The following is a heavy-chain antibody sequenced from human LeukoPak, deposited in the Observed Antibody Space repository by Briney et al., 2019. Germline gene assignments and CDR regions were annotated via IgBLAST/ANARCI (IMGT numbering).Heavy chain of an antibody. Sequence: ASVKVSCKASGYTFTSHDINWVRQATGQGLEWMGWMNPNSGNTGYAQKFQGRVTITRNTSISTAYMELSSLRSEDTAVYYCARVIVVVPAAKVWFDPWGQGTLVTVSS. J-gene: IGHJ5*02. V-gene: IGHV1-8*01. CDR3: ARVIVVVPAAKVWFDP. CDR1: GYTFTSHD. D-gene: IGHD2-2*01. CDR2: MNPNSGNT.